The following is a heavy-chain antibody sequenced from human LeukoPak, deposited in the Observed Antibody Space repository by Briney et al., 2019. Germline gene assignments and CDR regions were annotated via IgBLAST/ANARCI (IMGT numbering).Heavy chain of an antibody. Sequence: SETLSLTCAVYGGSSSGYYWSWIRQPPGKGLEWIGEINHSGSTNYNPSLKSRVTISVDTSKNQFSLKLSSVTAADTAVYYCARATVPYSSSYYYWGQGTLVTVSS. CDR2: INHSGST. D-gene: IGHD6-13*01. V-gene: IGHV4-34*01. CDR1: GGSSSGYY. CDR3: ARATVPYSSSYYY. J-gene: IGHJ4*02.